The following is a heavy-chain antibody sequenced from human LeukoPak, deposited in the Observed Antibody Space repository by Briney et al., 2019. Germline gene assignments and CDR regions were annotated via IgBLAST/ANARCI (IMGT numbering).Heavy chain of an antibody. CDR2: INHSGST. Sequence: PGGSLRLSCAASGFTFSSYAMSWIRQPPGKGLEWIGEINHSGSTNYNPSLKSRVTISVDTSKNQFSLKLSSVTAADTAVYYCARGRSGTPYFDYWGQGTLVTVSS. CDR3: ARGRSGTPYFDY. J-gene: IGHJ4*02. D-gene: IGHD1-26*01. V-gene: IGHV4-34*01. CDR1: GFTFSSYA.